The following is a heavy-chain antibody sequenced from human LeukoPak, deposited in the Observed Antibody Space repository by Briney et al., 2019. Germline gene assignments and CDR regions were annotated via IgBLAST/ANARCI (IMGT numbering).Heavy chain of an antibody. CDR3: ARVLYYYGSGNEWGAFDI. J-gene: IGHJ3*02. CDR1: GGTFSSYA. V-gene: IGHV1-69*06. Sequence: GASVKVSCKASGGTFSSYAISWVRQAPGQGLEWMGGIIPIFGTANYAQKFQGRVTITADKSTSTAYMELSSLRSEDTAVYYCARVLYYYGSGNEWGAFDIWGQGTMVTVSS. CDR2: IIPIFGTA. D-gene: IGHD3-10*01.